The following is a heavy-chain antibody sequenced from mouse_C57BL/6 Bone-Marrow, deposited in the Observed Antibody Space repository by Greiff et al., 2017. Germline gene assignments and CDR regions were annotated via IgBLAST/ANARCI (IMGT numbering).Heavy chain of an antibody. CDR3: HSHKGFAY. J-gene: IGHJ3*01. CDR1: GYTFTDYY. V-gene: IGHV1-26*01. Sequence: EVQLQQSGPELVKPGASVKISCKASGYTFTDYYMNWVKQSHGKSLEWIGDINPNNGGTSYNQKFKGKATLTVDKSSSTAYMELRSLTSEDSAVYYCHSHKGFAYWGQGTLVTVSA. CDR2: INPNNGGT. D-gene: IGHD2-12*01.